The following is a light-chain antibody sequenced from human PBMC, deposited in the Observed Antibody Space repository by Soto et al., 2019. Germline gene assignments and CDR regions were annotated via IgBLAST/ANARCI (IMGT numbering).Light chain of an antibody. CDR1: QSIGNF. CDR3: QQSYSTPRAIT. V-gene: IGKV1-39*01. Sequence: DIQMTQSPSSLSASVGDRVTIPCRASQSIGNFLNWYQHKPGKAPNLLIYGASSLQSGVPSRFSGSGSGTEFTLTIVSLQPEDFATYYCQQSYSTPRAITFGQGTRLEIK. J-gene: IGKJ5*01. CDR2: GAS.